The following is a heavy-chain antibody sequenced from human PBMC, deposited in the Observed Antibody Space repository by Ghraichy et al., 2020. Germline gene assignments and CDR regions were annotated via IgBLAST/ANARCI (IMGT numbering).Heavy chain of an antibody. D-gene: IGHD2-2*02. J-gene: IGHJ4*02. V-gene: IGHV4-34*01. CDR3: ARGAYCSRTNCDRRTIDY. CDR1: GGSFSDYY. CDR2: INHSGTA. Sequence: SETLSLTCAAYGGSFSDYYWTWIRQPPGKGLEWIGEINHSGTANYVPSLKSRVTISVDTSKNQFSLKLSSVTAADTAVYYCARGAYCSRTNCDRRTIDYWGQGTLVTVSS.